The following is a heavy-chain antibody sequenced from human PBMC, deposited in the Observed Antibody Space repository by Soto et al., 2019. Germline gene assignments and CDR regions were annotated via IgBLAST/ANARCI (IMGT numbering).Heavy chain of an antibody. D-gene: IGHD3-22*01. J-gene: IGHJ4*02. V-gene: IGHV4-61*01. Sequence: SSETLSLTCTVSGGSVSSGNYYWNWIRQPPGNELEWIAYIYYSGSTNYNPSLKSRVTISVDMSKNQFSLKLTSVTAADTAVYYCARGRKYYYDNTGPYYFEHWGQGTLVTVSS. CDR1: GGSVSSGNYY. CDR2: IYYSGST. CDR3: ARGRKYYYDNTGPYYFEH.